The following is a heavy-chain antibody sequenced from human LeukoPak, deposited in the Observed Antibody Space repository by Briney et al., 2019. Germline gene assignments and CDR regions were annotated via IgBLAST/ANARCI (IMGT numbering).Heavy chain of an antibody. CDR3: ARGLRSVASRRGAFDI. Sequence: SETLSLTCAVYGGSFSGYYWSWIRQPPGKGLEWIGEINHSGSTNYNPSLKSRVTISVDTSKNQFSLKLSSVTAADTAVYYCARGLRSVASRRGAFDIWGQGTMVTVSS. CDR1: GGSFSGYY. CDR2: INHSGST. J-gene: IGHJ3*02. D-gene: IGHD4-23*01. V-gene: IGHV4-34*01.